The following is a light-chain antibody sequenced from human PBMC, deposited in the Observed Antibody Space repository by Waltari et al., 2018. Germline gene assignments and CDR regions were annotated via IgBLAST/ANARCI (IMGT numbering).Light chain of an antibody. V-gene: IGKV1-5*03. CDR2: KAS. CDR3: QEYDTYVT. Sequence: DIQMTQSPSTLSASIGDRATITCRASQSISSSLAWYQQTPGKAPKLLIYKASTLESGVPSRFSGSGSGTEFTLTISSLQPDDFATYYCQEYDTYVTFAQGTRVDIK. J-gene: IGKJ1*01. CDR1: QSISSS.